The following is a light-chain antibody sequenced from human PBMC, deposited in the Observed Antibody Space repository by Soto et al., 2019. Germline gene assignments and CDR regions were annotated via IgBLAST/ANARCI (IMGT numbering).Light chain of an antibody. CDR3: SSYTGSSTYV. V-gene: IGLV2-14*01. Sequence: LTQPASVSGSPGQSITIPCPGTRSDVGGYNYVSWYQQHPGKAPKLMIYDVSNRPSGISNRFSGSKSGNTASLTISGLQAEDEADYYCSSYTGSSTYVFGTGTKVTVL. CDR2: DVS. CDR1: RSDVGGYNY. J-gene: IGLJ1*01.